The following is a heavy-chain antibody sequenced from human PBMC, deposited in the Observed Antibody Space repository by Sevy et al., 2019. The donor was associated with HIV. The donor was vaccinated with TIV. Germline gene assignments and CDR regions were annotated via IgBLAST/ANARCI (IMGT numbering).Heavy chain of an antibody. V-gene: IGHV1-69*13. D-gene: IGHD4-4*01. CDR3: ARTPLLSIPGTTDVYFDI. J-gene: IGHJ4*02. Sequence: ASVKVSCKASGGTFSNYALCWVRQAPGQGLEWMGGIIPIFGTTNFAQTFQGRVTITADESRSTAYMELSSLKPADTAVYYCARTPLLSIPGTTDVYFDIWGQGTLVTVSS. CDR1: GGTFSNYA. CDR2: IIPIFGTT.